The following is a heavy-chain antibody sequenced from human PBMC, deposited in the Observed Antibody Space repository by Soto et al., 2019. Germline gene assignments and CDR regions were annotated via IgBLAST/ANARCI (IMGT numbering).Heavy chain of an antibody. J-gene: IGHJ3*02. V-gene: IGHV1-18*01. CDR2: ISAYNGNT. CDR1: GYTFTSYC. D-gene: IGHD6-19*01. Sequence: ASVKVSCKASGYTFTSYCISWVRQAPGQGLEWMGWISAYNGNTNYAQKLQGRVTMTTDTSTSTAYMELRSLRSDDTAVYYCARDVEKYSSGWRDAFDSWGQGTMVTVSS. CDR3: ARDVEKYSSGWRDAFDS.